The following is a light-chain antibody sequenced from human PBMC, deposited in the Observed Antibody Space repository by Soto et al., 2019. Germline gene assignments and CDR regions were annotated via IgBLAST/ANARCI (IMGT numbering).Light chain of an antibody. V-gene: IGLV2-8*01. CDR1: SSDVGAYDY. J-gene: IGLJ3*02. CDR2: GVT. Sequence: QSALTQPPSASGSLGQSVTIPCTGTSSDVGAYDYVSWYQQHPGKAPKLVIYGVTERPSGVPDRFSGSKSGNTASLTVSGLQSEDEADYYCSSYAGSSTWVFGGGTK. CDR3: SSYAGSSTWV.